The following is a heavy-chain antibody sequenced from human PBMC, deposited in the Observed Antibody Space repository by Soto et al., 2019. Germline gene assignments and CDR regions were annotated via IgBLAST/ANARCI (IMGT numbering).Heavy chain of an antibody. D-gene: IGHD2-8*01. CDR3: ARDRAGGWSQVPLDY. Sequence: EVQLVESGGGLVQPGGSLRLSCAASGFTFSSYSMNWVRQAPGKGLEWVSYISSSSSTIYYADSVKGRFTISRDNAKNSLYLQMNSLRAEDTAVYYCARDRAGGWSQVPLDYWGQGTLVTVSS. CDR1: GFTFSSYS. CDR2: ISSSSSTI. V-gene: IGHV3-48*01. J-gene: IGHJ4*02.